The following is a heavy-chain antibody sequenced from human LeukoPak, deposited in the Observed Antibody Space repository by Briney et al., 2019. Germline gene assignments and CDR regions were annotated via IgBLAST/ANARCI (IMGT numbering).Heavy chain of an antibody. D-gene: IGHD2-15*01. V-gene: IGHV3-49*04. J-gene: IGHJ5*02. CDR3: TTGGDIPRS. CDR1: GFTFGDYA. Sequence: GGSLRLSCTASGFTFGDYAMSWVRQAPGKGLEWVGFIRSKAYGGTTEYAASVKGRFTISRDGSKNIAYLQMNSLKTEDTAVYYCTTGGDIPRSWGQGTLVTVSS. CDR2: IRSKAYGGTT.